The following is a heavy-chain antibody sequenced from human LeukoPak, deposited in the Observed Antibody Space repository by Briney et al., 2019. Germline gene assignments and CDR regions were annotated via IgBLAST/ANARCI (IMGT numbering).Heavy chain of an antibody. CDR2: IRYDGSNK. D-gene: IGHD3-22*01. J-gene: IGHJ4*02. CDR3: AKDSSDSSGYLSSYYFDY. CDR1: GFTFSSYG. V-gene: IGHV3-30*02. Sequence: GGSLRLSCAASGFTFSSYGMHWVRKAPGKGLEWVAFIRYDGSNKYYADSVKGRFTISRDNSKNTLYLQMNSLRAEDTAVYYCAKDSSDSSGYLSSYYFDYWGQGTLVTVSS.